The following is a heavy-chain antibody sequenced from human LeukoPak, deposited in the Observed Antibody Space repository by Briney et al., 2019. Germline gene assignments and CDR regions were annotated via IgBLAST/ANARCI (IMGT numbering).Heavy chain of an antibody. CDR3: ARIQDPVAGTLDY. D-gene: IGHD6-19*01. J-gene: IGHJ4*02. Sequence: GGSLRLSCAASGFTFSSYGMHWVRQAPGKGLEWVAFIRYDGSNKYYADSVKGRFTISRDNSKNTLYLQMNSLRAEDTAVYYCARIQDPVAGTLDYWGQGTLVTVSS. CDR1: GFTFSSYG. CDR2: IRYDGSNK. V-gene: IGHV3-30*02.